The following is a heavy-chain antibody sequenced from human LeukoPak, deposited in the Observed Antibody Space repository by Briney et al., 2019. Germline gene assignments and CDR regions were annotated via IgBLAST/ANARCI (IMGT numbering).Heavy chain of an antibody. J-gene: IGHJ4*02. CDR2: ISSSSSTI. CDR1: GFTFSSYS. V-gene: IGHV3-48*01. Sequence: PGGSLRLSCAASGFTFSSYSMNWVRQPPGKGLEWVSYISSSSSTIYYADSVKGRFTISRDNAKNSLYLQMNSLSAEDTAVYYCARGPAYSSDDLIDYWGQGTLVTVSS. CDR3: ARGPAYSSDDLIDY. D-gene: IGHD6-19*01.